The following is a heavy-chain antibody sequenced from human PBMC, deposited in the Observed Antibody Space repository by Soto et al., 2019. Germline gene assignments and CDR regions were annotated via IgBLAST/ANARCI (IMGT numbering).Heavy chain of an antibody. CDR3: VRGSSGWYGVDS. J-gene: IGHJ4*02. CDR1: GFTFSSYC. Sequence: PGGSLRLSCAASGFTFSSYCMHWVRHDPGKGLVWVSRINSDGSSTNYADSVKGRFTISRDNAKNTLHLQMSSLRAEDTAVYYCVRGSSGWYGVDSWGQGTLVTVSS. D-gene: IGHD6-19*01. V-gene: IGHV3-74*01. CDR2: INSDGSST.